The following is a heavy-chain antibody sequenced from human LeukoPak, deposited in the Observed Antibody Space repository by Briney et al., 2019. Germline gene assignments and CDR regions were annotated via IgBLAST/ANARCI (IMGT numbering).Heavy chain of an antibody. Sequence: GGSLRLSCAASGFTVSSNYMSWVRQAPGKGLEWVSVIYSGGSTYYADSVKGRFTISRDNSKNTLYLQMNSLRAEDTAVYYCAKDKEYSSSWYYWIDYWGQGTLVTVSS. V-gene: IGHV3-53*01. CDR1: GFTVSSNY. CDR3: AKDKEYSSSWYYWIDY. CDR2: IYSGGST. D-gene: IGHD6-13*01. J-gene: IGHJ4*02.